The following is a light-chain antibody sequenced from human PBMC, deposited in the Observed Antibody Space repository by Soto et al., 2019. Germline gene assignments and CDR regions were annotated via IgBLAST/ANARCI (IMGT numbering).Light chain of an antibody. CDR3: SSYTSSSTLT. Sequence: QSALTQPASVSGSPGQSITISCTGTSSDVGGYNYVSWYQQHPGKAPKLMIYEVSNRPSGVSNRFSGSKSGNIASLTISGLQAEDEADYYCSSYTSSSTLTFGGGTKLTVL. CDR1: SSDVGGYNY. V-gene: IGLV2-14*01. CDR2: EVS. J-gene: IGLJ3*02.